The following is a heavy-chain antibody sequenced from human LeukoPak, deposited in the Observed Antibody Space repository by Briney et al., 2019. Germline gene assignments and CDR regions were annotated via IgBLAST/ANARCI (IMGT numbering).Heavy chain of an antibody. CDR2: ISYDGSNK. J-gene: IGHJ4*02. CDR3: AKVPWELSYFDY. CDR1: GFTVSSNY. V-gene: IGHV3-30*18. Sequence: PGGSLRLSCAASGFTVSSNYMSWVRQAPGKGLEWVAVISYDGSNKYYADSVKGRFTISRDDSKNTLYLQMNSLRAEDTAVYYCAKVPWELSYFDYWGQGTLVTVSS. D-gene: IGHD1-26*01.